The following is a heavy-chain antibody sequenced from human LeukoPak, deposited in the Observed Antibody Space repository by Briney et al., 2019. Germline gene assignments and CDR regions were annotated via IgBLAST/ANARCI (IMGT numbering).Heavy chain of an antibody. J-gene: IGHJ6*02. CDR3: ARGGSSGWFEYYYYYGMDV. CDR2: IYYSGST. V-gene: IGHV4-59*01. Sequence: SETLSLTCTVSGGSISSYYWSWIRQPPGKGLEWIGYIYYSGSTNYNPSLKSRVTISVDTSKNQFSLKLSSVTAADTAVYYCARGGSSGWFEYYYYYGMDVWGQGTTVTVSS. CDR1: GGSISSYY. D-gene: IGHD6-19*01.